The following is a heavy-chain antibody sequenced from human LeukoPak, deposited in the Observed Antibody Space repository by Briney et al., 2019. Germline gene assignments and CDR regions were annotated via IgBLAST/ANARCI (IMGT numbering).Heavy chain of an antibody. CDR2: INHSGST. V-gene: IGHV4-34*01. D-gene: IGHD3-22*01. Sequence: SKTLSLTCAVYGGSFSGYYWSWIRQPPGKGLEWIGEINHSGSTNYNPSLKSRVTISVDTSKNQFSLKLSSVTAADTAVYYCASLFEGDYYDSSGYYYDRAKFDYWGQGTLVTVSS. CDR3: ASLFEGDYYDSSGYYYDRAKFDY. CDR1: GGSFSGYY. J-gene: IGHJ4*02.